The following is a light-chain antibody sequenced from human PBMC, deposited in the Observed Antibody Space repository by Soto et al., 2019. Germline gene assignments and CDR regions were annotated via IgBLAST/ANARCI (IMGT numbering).Light chain of an antibody. V-gene: IGLV3-1*01. CDR3: QAWDSSTYV. CDR2: QDS. Sequence: ELTQPPSVSACPEQTASIPCSGDKLGDKYACWYQQKPGQSPVLVIYQDSKRPSGIPERFSGSNSGNTATLTISGTQAMDEADYYCQAWDSSTYVFGTGTKLTVL. CDR1: KLGDKY. J-gene: IGLJ1*01.